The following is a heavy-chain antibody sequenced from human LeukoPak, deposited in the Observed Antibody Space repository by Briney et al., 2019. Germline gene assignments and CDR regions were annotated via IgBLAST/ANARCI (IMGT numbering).Heavy chain of an antibody. CDR1: GFTFTSSA. CDR2: IVVGSGNT. CDR3: AAGDADDYGDYVGVY. Sequence: PRASVKVSCKASGFTFTSSAVQRVRQARGQRLEWIGWIVVGSGNTNYAQKFQERVTITRDMSTSTAYMELSSLRSEDTAVYYCAAGDADDYGDYVGVYWGQGTLVTVSS. J-gene: IGHJ4*02. V-gene: IGHV1-58*01. D-gene: IGHD4-17*01.